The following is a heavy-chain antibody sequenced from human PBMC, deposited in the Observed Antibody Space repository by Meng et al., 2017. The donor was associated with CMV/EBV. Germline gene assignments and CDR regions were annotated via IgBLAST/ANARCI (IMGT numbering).Heavy chain of an antibody. CDR3: ARLERFLEWLISKTSYGMDV. CDR1: GFTFSSYS. V-gene: IGHV3-21*01. D-gene: IGHD3-3*01. J-gene: IGHJ6*02. CDR2: ISSSSSYI. Sequence: LSLTCAASGFTFSSYSMNWVRQAPGKGLEWVSSISSSSSYIYYADSVKGRFTISRDNAKNSLYLQMNSLRAEDTAVYYCARLERFLEWLISKTSYGMDVWGQGTTVTVSS.